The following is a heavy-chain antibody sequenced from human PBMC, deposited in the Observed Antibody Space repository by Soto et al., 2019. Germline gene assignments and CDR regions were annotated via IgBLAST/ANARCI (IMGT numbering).Heavy chain of an antibody. CDR1: GGNFRSYA. CDR3: ARDLCPYSISHPSDY. D-gene: IGHD6-6*01. V-gene: IGHV1-69*06. CDR2: IIPIFGTA. Sequence: SVKRYCKASGGNFRSYAISRVRQAPGQGLEWMGGIIPIFGTANYAQKFQGRVTITADKSTSTAYMELSSLRSEETAVYYCARDLCPYSISHPSDYWGQGTLVTVSS. J-gene: IGHJ4*02.